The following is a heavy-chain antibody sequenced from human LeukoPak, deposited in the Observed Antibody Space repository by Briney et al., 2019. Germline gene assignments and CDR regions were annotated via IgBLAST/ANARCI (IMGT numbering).Heavy chain of an antibody. D-gene: IGHD3-10*01. CDR2: IYHSGST. CDR3: ARSVVRGVPAY. CDR1: GRSISSGGDS. J-gene: IGHJ4*02. Sequence: KPSETLSLTCAVSGRSISSGGDSWSWSRQPPGKGLEWIGYIYHSGSTYYNPSLKSRVTISVERSKNQFSLKLSSVTAADTAAYYCARSVVRGVPAYWGQGTLVTVSS. V-gene: IGHV4-30-2*01.